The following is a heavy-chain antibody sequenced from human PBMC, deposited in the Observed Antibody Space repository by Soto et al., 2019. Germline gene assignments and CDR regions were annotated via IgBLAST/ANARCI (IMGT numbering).Heavy chain of an antibody. V-gene: IGHV3-7*01. D-gene: IGHD3-10*01. Sequence: GGSLRLSCETSGFAFSSYWMSWVRQVPGKGLEWVANIRQDGSEIHYVDSVKGRFTISRDNAKNTLYLQMNSLRVEDTAVYFCARDRGNPDSFDIWRQGTMVT. CDR3: ARDRGNPDSFDI. CDR2: IRQDGSEI. CDR1: GFAFSSYW. J-gene: IGHJ3*02.